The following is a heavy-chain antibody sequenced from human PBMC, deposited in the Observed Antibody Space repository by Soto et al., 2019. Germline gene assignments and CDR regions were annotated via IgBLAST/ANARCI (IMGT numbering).Heavy chain of an antibody. V-gene: IGHV3-48*03. CDR1: GFTFSSYE. CDR3: ARESEDLTPNFDY. CDR2: ISSSGSTI. Sequence: PGGSLRLSCAASGFTFSSYEMNWVRHAAGKGLEWVSYISSSGSTIYYADSVNGRFTISRDNAKTSLYLQLNRRRAEDTAVYYCARESEDLTPNFDYGGQGTLVTVSS. J-gene: IGHJ4*02.